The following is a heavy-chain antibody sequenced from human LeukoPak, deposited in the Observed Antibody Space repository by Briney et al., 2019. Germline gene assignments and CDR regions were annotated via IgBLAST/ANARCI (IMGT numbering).Heavy chain of an antibody. CDR1: GGSFSGYY. CDR3: ARRVVRRVISGIYYMDV. J-gene: IGHJ6*03. V-gene: IGHV4-34*01. CDR2: INHSGST. D-gene: IGHD3-10*01. Sequence: SETLSLTCAVYGGSFSGYYWSWIRQPPGKGLEWIGEINHSGSTNYNPSLKSRVTISVDTSKNQFSLKLSSVTAADTAVYYCARRVVRRVISGIYYMDVWGKGTTVTISS.